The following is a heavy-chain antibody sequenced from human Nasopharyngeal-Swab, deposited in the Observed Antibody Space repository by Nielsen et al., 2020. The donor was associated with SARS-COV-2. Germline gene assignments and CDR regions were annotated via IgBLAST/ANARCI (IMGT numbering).Heavy chain of an antibody. CDR1: GFTFSSYA. D-gene: IGHD1-26*01. J-gene: IGHJ4*02. Sequence: GESLKISCAAYGFTFSSYAMHWVRQAPGKGLEWVAVISYDGSNKYYADSVKGRFTISRENSKNTLYLQMNSLRAEDTAVYYCARGGGSYFGAFDYWGQGTLVTVSS. V-gene: IGHV3-30*04. CDR2: ISYDGSNK. CDR3: ARGGGSYFGAFDY.